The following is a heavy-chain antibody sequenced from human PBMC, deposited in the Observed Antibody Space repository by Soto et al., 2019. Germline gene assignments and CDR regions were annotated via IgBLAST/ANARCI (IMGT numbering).Heavy chain of an antibody. J-gene: IGHJ4*02. CDR1: GFTFTNFA. CDR2: ISGSGYNT. CDR3: AKTTLRRGGLFDY. V-gene: IGHV3-23*01. D-gene: IGHD1-1*01. Sequence: EVKLLEAGGGLVQPGGSLRLSCAASGFTFTNFAMSWVRQAPGKGLEWVSTISGSGYNTYYADSVKGRFTISRDNSKNTLFLQLNSLRAEDTAVYRCAKTTLRRGGLFDYWGQGTLATGSS.